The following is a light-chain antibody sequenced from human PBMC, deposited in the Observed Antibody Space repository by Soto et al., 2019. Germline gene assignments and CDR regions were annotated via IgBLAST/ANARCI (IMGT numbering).Light chain of an antibody. J-gene: IGLJ1*01. Sequence: QSVLTQPASVSGSPGQSITISCTGTSSDVGGYKYVSWYQQHPGKAPKLMIYEVSNRPSGISNRFSGSKSGNTASLTISGLQAEDEAEYYCTSYTSSSSYVFATGIKAIV. V-gene: IGLV2-14*01. CDR3: TSYTSSSSYV. CDR1: SSDVGGYKY. CDR2: EVS.